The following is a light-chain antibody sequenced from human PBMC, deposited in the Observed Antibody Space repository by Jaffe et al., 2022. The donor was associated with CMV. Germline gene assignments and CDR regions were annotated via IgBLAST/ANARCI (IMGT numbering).Light chain of an antibody. J-gene: IGKJ4*01. Sequence: IPLTQSPGTLSLSPGETATLSCRASQSVTNSQLAWYQQKPGRAPRLLIYGASTRATGVPGRFTGRGSGTDFTLTITRVEPDDIAVYFCHHYGDSRLTFGGGTKVEIK. V-gene: IGKV3-20*01. CDR1: QSVTNSQ. CDR3: HHYGDSRLT. CDR2: GAS.